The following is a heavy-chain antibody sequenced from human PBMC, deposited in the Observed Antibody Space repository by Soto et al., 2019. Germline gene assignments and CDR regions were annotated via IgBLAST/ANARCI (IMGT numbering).Heavy chain of an antibody. Sequence: SVKVSCKASGGTFSSYDISWVQQAPGQGLEWMGGIIPLFGTTNYAQKFRGRVTITADETTSTAYMELSSLRSEDTAVYFCARGRWENWFDPWGQGTLVTVSS. D-gene: IGHD1-26*01. CDR1: GGTFSSYD. CDR3: ARGRWENWFDP. CDR2: IIPLFGTT. V-gene: IGHV1-69*13. J-gene: IGHJ5*02.